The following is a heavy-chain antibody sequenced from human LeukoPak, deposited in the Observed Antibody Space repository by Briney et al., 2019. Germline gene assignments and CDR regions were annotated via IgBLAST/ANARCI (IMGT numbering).Heavy chain of an antibody. Sequence: GGSLRLSCAASGFTFSSYGMHWVRQAPGKGLEWVAVISYDGSNKYYADSVKGRFTISRDNSKNTLYLQMNSLRAEDTAVYYCAKEVTGASLADYWGQGTLVTVSS. V-gene: IGHV3-30*18. CDR3: AKEVTGASLADY. D-gene: IGHD7-27*01. CDR1: GFTFSSYG. J-gene: IGHJ4*02. CDR2: ISYDGSNK.